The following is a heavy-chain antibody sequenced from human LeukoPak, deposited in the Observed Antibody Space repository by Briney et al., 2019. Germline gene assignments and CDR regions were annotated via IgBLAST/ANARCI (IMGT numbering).Heavy chain of an antibody. V-gene: IGHV1-8*01. CDR3: ARGMQLRRGWYVWSY. Sequence: GASVKVSCKASGYTFTSYDINWVRQATGQGLEWMGWMNPNSGNTGYAQKFQGRVTMTRNTSISTAYMELSSLRSEDTAVYYCARGMQLRRGWYVWSYWGQGTLVTVSS. CDR1: GYTFTSYD. D-gene: IGHD6-19*01. J-gene: IGHJ4*02. CDR2: MNPNSGNT.